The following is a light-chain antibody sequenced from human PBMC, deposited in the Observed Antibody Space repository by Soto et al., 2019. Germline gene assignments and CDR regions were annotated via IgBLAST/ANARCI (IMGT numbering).Light chain of an antibody. CDR3: SSYAGSSNV. Sequence: QSALTQPPSASGSPGQSVAISCTGTSSDVGGCNYVSWYQQHQGKAPKLMIYEVNKRPSGVPDRFSGSKSGNTASLTVSGLQAEDEADYYCSSYAGSSNVFGTGTELTVL. CDR1: SSDVGGCNY. J-gene: IGLJ1*01. V-gene: IGLV2-8*01. CDR2: EVN.